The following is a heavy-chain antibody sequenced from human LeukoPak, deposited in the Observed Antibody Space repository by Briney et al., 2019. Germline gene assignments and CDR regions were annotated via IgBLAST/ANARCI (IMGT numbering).Heavy chain of an antibody. V-gene: IGHV1-46*01. CDR1: GYTFSSYY. Sequence: ASVKVSCKASGYTFSSYYMHWVRQAPGQGLEWMGIISPSDGSTSYAQKFQGRVTITRDTSTSTVYMELSSLRSEDTAMYDCARRGGPYAFDIWGQGTMVTVSS. J-gene: IGHJ3*02. CDR3: ARRGGPYAFDI. CDR2: ISPSDGST.